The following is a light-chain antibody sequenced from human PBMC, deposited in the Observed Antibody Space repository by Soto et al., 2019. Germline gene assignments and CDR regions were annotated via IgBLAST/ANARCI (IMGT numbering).Light chain of an antibody. CDR1: TGAVTSGHF. Sequence: QAVVTQAPSLTVSPGGTVTLTCASSTGAVTSGHFPNWIQQRPGQAPRTLIYSTTNKHSRTPARFSGFLLGGKADLTLSGVQHEDEAQYYCLLYYGGAQGVVFGGGTKLTVL. CDR3: LLYYGGAQGVV. V-gene: IGLV7-43*01. J-gene: IGLJ2*01. CDR2: STT.